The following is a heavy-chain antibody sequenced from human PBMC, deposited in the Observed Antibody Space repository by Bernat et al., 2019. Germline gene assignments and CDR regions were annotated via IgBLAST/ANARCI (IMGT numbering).Heavy chain of an antibody. CDR3: AAVDGFCSCASCLGSSYYYGLDV. V-gene: IGHV3-33*01. D-gene: IGHD2-2*01. CDR1: GFTFSSYG. Sequence: QVQLVESGGGVVQPGRSLRLSCAASGFTFSSYGMHWVRQAPGKGLEWVAVIWYDGSNKYYADSVKGRFTISRDNSKNTLYLQMNRLRAEDTAVYYCAAVDGFCSCASCLGSSYYYGLDVWGQGTTVTVSS. J-gene: IGHJ6*02. CDR2: IWYDGSNK.